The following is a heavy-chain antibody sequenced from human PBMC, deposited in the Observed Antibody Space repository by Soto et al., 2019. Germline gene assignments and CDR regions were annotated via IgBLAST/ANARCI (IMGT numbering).Heavy chain of an antibody. CDR2: IIPIPGTA. Sequence: QVQLVQSGAEMKKPGSSVKVSCKASGGTIGSYAISWVRLAPGQGLEWMGGIIPIPGTANYAQKFQGRVTIAADESTSTAYMELSSLRSEDTAVYYCARSQGSSTSLELYYYYYYGMDVWGQGTTVTVSS. CDR1: GGTIGSYA. J-gene: IGHJ6*02. V-gene: IGHV1-69*01. D-gene: IGHD2-2*01. CDR3: ARSQGSSTSLELYYYYYYGMDV.